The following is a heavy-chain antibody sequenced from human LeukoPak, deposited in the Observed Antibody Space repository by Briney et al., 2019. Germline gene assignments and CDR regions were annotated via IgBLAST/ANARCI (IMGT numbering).Heavy chain of an antibody. D-gene: IGHD6-13*01. J-gene: IGHJ4*02. V-gene: IGHV4-34*01. CDR3: ARVSSWSDY. CDR1: GGSFSGYY. Sequence: SETLSLTCAVYGGSFSGYYWSWIRQPPGKGLEWIGSIYYSGTTYYNPSLKSRVTISVDTSKNQFSLKLSSLTAADTAVYYCARVSSWSDYWGQGTLVTVSS. CDR2: IYYSGTT.